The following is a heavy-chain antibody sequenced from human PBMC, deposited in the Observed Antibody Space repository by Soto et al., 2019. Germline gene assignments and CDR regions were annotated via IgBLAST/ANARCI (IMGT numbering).Heavy chain of an antibody. CDR3: TTDHLTYGDYGIDY. Sequence: EVQLLESGGGLVKPGGSLRLSCAASGFTFSNAWMSWVRQAPGKGLEWVGRIKSKTDGGTTDYAAPVKGRFTLSRDDSKNTLYLQMNSLKTEDTAVYYCTTDHLTYGDYGIDYWGQGTPVTVSS. V-gene: IGHV3-15*01. J-gene: IGHJ4*02. CDR1: GFTFSNAW. CDR2: IKSKTDGGTT. D-gene: IGHD4-17*01.